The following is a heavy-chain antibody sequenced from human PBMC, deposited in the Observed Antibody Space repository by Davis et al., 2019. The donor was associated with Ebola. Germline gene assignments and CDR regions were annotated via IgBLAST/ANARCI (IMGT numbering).Heavy chain of an antibody. CDR2: ISGSDGST. J-gene: IGHJ4*02. CDR1: GFIFSSYA. CDR3: VRDRDFSFDQ. D-gene: IGHD2/OR15-2a*01. Sequence: GESLKISCAASGFIFSSYAVSWVRQAPGKGLEWVSTISGSDGSTYSADSVKGRFTISRDNSKNTLYLQMKSLRDEDTAVYYCVRDRDFSFDQWGRGILVTVSS. V-gene: IGHV3-23*01.